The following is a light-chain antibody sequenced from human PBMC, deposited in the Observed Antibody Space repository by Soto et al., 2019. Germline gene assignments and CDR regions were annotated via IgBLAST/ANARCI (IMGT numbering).Light chain of an antibody. CDR3: QQYSSLVT. Sequence: DIQMTQSPSTLSASVGDRVTITCRASQSIISLLAWYQQKPVKAPNLLIYDASSLESGVPSKFSGSGSGTEFTLTISSLQPDDSATDYCQQYSSLVTFGQGTKLEI. CDR1: QSIISL. J-gene: IGKJ2*01. V-gene: IGKV1-5*01. CDR2: DAS.